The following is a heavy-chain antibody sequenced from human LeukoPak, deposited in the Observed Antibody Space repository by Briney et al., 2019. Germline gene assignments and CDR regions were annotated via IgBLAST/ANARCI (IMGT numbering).Heavy chain of an antibody. V-gene: IGHV4-59*01. CDR2: IYYSGST. Sequence: SETLSLTCTVSGGSISSYYWSWIRQPPGKGLEWIGYIYYSGSTNYNPSLKSRVTISVDTSKTQFSLKLSSVTAADTAVYYCARDFSDCSGGSCYSGAFDIWGQGTMVTVSS. J-gene: IGHJ3*02. CDR1: GGSISSYY. D-gene: IGHD2-15*01. CDR3: ARDFSDCSGGSCYSGAFDI.